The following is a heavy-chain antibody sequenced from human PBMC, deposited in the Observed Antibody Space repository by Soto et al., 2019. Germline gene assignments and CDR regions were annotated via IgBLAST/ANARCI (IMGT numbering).Heavy chain of an antibody. CDR2: IYYSGST. V-gene: IGHV4-59*01. CDR1: GGSISSYY. J-gene: IGHJ4*02. Sequence: PSETLSLTCTVSGGSISSYYWSWIRQPPGKGLEWIGYIYYSGSTNYNPSLKSRVTISVDTSKNQFSLKLSSVTAADTAVYYCARDERFGEFGYWGQGTLVIVSS. CDR3: ARDERFGEFGY. D-gene: IGHD3-10*01.